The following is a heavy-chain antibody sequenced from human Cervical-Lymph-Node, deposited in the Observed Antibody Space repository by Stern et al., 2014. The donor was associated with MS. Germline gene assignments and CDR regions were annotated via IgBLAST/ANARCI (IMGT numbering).Heavy chain of an antibody. V-gene: IGHV2-70*04. CDR1: GFSLSTSGMR. Sequence: VTLKESGPALVKPTQTLTLTCTFSGFSLSTSGMRVSWIRQPPGKALEWLARIDWADYKFYSTSLKTRLTISKDTSKNQVVLTMTNMDPVDTATYYCARSPPYYEFWNDYYYFDYWGQGTLVAVSS. D-gene: IGHD3-3*01. J-gene: IGHJ4*02. CDR2: IDWADYK. CDR3: ARSPPYYEFWNDYYYFDY.